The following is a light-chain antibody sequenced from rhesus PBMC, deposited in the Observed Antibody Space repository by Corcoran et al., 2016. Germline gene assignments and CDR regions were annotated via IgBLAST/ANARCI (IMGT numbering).Light chain of an antibody. J-gene: IGKJ1*01. CDR1: QSVSSY. V-gene: IGKV3-31*02. CDR3: QETSYLST. CDR2: GSS. Sequence: EIVMTQSPATLSLSPGETATISCRTSQSVSSYLAWYQQKPGQAPRLLIYGSSSRATGIPDRVSDRGFGTGFPLTISSLEPEDFAVYYCQETSYLSTFGQGTKVEIK.